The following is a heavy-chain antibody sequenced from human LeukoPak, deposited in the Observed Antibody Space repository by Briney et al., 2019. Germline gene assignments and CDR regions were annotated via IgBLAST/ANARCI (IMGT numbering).Heavy chain of an antibody. Sequence: GALVKVSCKASVYTFTRYGISWVRQAPGQGLEWMGWSGAYKGNTNYAQKLQGTVTMTTDTSTSTAYMYLRSLRSDDTALYYCARDGLRYNWNYDVFDFWGQGTRHPVSS. J-gene: IGHJ4*02. CDR1: VYTFTRYG. V-gene: IGHV1-18*01. CDR3: ARDGLRYNWNYDVFDF. CDR2: SGAYKGNT. D-gene: IGHD1-7*01.